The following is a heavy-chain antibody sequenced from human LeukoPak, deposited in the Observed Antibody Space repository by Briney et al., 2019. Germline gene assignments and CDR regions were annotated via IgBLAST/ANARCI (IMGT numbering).Heavy chain of an antibody. CDR2: IFDSGSP. J-gene: IGHJ4*02. CDR3: ARHDDNGWYFFDI. Sequence: SETLSLTCTVSGGSIGTCHWSWVRQPPGKGLEWIGYIFDSGSPSYRPALKSRVTISLDTSKNHVSLRLQSATAADTAIYYCARHDDNGWYFFDIWGQGTLVTVSS. V-gene: IGHV4-59*08. D-gene: IGHD6-19*01. CDR1: GGSIGTCH.